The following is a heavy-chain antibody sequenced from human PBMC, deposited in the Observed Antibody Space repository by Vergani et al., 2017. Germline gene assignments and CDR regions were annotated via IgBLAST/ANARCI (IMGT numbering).Heavy chain of an antibody. CDR2: IMPDGSAT. D-gene: IGHD6-6*01. CDR1: GFTFSDFW. Sequence: EVLLVESGGGLVQPGESLRLSCTASGFTFSDFWMTWVRQVPGKGLEWVANIMPDGSATMYADSLRGRFSISRDNAKNSLHLHMSGLGVEDTAVYFCAKCGFVGAFETWGQGTMVTVS. V-gene: IGHV3-7*01. J-gene: IGHJ3*02. CDR3: AKCGFVGAFET.